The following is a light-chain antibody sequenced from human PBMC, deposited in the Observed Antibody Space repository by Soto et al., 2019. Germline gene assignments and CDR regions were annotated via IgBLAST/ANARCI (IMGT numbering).Light chain of an antibody. Sequence: DIPMTQSPSSLSASVGDSVIITCRASQSIGSRLSWYQQKPGKAPNLLSYAASRLGSGLPSRVSGSKSGTDFTLTISDLQPEVFANYYFQHAYSRFTFGQGTKVEIK. CDR1: QSIGSR. V-gene: IGKV1-39*01. CDR2: AAS. J-gene: IGKJ1*01. CDR3: QHAYSRFT.